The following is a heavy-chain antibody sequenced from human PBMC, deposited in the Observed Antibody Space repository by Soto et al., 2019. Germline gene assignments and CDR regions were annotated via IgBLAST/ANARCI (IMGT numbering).Heavy chain of an antibody. CDR2: VNPNSGNT. V-gene: IGHV1-8*01. CDR3: ASNYYYDSSGYYLPLAF. Sequence: ASVKVSCKASGYAFTSYDINWVRQATGQGLEWMGWVNPNSGNTDYTQQFQDRVTMTRNTSTSTAYMELSRLTSDDTAVYYCASNYYYDSSGYYLPLAFWGQGTLVTVSS. CDR1: GYAFTSYD. J-gene: IGHJ4*02. D-gene: IGHD3-22*01.